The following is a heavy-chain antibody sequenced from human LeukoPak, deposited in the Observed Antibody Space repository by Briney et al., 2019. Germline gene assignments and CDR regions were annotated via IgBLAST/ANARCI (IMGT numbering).Heavy chain of an antibody. D-gene: IGHD7-27*01. CDR3: VKFAPGSLSGDWFDP. CDR1: GFTLNNAW. J-gene: IGHJ5*02. CDR2: ISGTVGTT. Sequence: GGSLRLSCAGSGFTLNNAWMSWVRQAPGKGLEWVSAISGTVGTTWYADSVKGRFTISRDNSKNTLFLQMNSLGAEDTAIYYCVKFAPGSLSGDWFDPWGQGTLVTVSS. V-gene: IGHV3-23*01.